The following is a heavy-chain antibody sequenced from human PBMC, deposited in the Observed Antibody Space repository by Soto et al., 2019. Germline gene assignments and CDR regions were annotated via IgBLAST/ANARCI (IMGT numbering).Heavy chain of an antibody. V-gene: IGHV4-38-2*01. CDR1: GFSIQTSYF. D-gene: IGHD3-10*01. Sequence: PSETLSLTCGVSGFSIQTSYFWGWIRQPPGKGLEWIGLISHIGRAISHPSFASRATISLDTTNNAFSLTLKSVTAADTAVYYCARGRSFSLVGVLIDSCGQVTMVTVSS. J-gene: IGHJ4*02. CDR2: ISHIGRA. CDR3: ARGRSFSLVGVLIDS.